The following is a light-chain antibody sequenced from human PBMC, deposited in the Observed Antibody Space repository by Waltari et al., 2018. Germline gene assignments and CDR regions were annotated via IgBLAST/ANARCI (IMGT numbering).Light chain of an antibody. CDR3: QSYHAGNPWV. Sequence: NFMLTQPHSVSESPGRTVTISCTRSSGSIASNYVQWYQQRPGSAPTTVTYENDQRPLVCPDRLSGSIYSSSNAASLTISGLKTEDEADYYCQSYHAGNPWVLGGGTRLTVV. CDR2: END. CDR1: SGSIASNY. J-gene: IGLJ3*02. V-gene: IGLV6-57*03.